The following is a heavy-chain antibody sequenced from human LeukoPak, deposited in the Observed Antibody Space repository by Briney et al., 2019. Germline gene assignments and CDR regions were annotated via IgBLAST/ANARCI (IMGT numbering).Heavy chain of an antibody. Sequence: GGSLRLSCAASGFTFSDYWMTWVRQAPGKGLEWVANIKQDGSEKDYVDSVKGRFTISRDNAKNSLYLQMDSLRVEDTAVYYCARKGGYSSGYYYWGQGNLVTVSS. D-gene: IGHD3-22*01. CDR3: ARKGGYSSGYYY. CDR1: GFTFSDYW. V-gene: IGHV3-7*01. CDR2: IKQDGSEK. J-gene: IGHJ4*02.